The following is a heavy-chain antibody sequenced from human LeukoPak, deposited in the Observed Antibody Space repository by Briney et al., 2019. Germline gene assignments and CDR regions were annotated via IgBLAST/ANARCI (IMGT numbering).Heavy chain of an antibody. CDR2: MNPNSGNT. V-gene: IGHV1-8*01. Sequence: GASVKVSCKASGYAFTSYDINWVRQATGQGLEWMGWMNPNSGNTGYAQKFQGRVTMTRNTSISTAYMELSSLRSVDTAVYYCARDCSGGSCYYGMDVWGQGTTVTVSS. J-gene: IGHJ6*02. CDR1: GYAFTSYD. D-gene: IGHD2-15*01. CDR3: ARDCSGGSCYYGMDV.